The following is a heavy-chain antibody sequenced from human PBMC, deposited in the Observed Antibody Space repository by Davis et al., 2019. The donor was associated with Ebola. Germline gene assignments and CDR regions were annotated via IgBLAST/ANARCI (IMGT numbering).Heavy chain of an antibody. J-gene: IGHJ3*02. Sequence: GESLKISCAASGFTFSSYSMNWVRQAPGKGLEWVSSISSSSSYIYYADSVKGRFTISRDNAKNSLYLQMNSLRAEDTAVYYCARCVTSCYLRGGAFDIWGQGTMVTVSS. CDR2: ISSSSSYI. V-gene: IGHV3-21*01. CDR3: ARCVTSCYLRGGAFDI. D-gene: IGHD2-2*01. CDR1: GFTFSSYS.